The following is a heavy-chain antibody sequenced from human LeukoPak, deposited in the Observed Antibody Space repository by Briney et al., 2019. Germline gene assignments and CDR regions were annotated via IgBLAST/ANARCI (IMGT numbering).Heavy chain of an antibody. CDR2: ISGRGGST. V-gene: IGHV3-23*01. Sequence: GGSLRLSCAASGFTFSSYAMTWVRQAPGKGLEWVSGISGRGGSTYYADSVKGRFTISRDNSKNTLYLQINSLRAEDTAVYYCAKSRDYGDYYYFGMDVWGQGTTVTVSS. D-gene: IGHD4-17*01. CDR1: GFTFSSYA. CDR3: AKSRDYGDYYYFGMDV. J-gene: IGHJ6*02.